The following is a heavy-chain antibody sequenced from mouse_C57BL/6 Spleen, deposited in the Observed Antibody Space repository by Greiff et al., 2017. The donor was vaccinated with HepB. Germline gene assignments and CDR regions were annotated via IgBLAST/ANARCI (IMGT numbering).Heavy chain of an antibody. Sequence: EVKLMESGPGLVKPSQSLSLTCSVTGYSITSGYYWNWIRQFPGNKLEWMGYISYDGSNNYNPSLKNRISITRDTSKNQFFLKLNSVTTEDTATYYCARVGIYGYEAWFAYWGQGTLVTVSA. D-gene: IGHD2-2*01. V-gene: IGHV3-6*01. CDR2: ISYDGSN. CDR1: GYSITSGYY. CDR3: ARVGIYGYEAWFAY. J-gene: IGHJ3*01.